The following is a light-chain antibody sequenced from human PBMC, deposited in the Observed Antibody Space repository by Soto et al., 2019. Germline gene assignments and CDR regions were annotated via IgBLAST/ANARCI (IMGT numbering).Light chain of an antibody. CDR2: GVS. J-gene: IGKJ1*01. Sequence: EIVLTQSPAALSLSPGERATLSCRASQSVSSTLLTCYQQKPGQAPRLLIYGVSSRATGIPDRFSGSGSGTDFTLTISRLEPEDFAVYFCQHYGDSSWTFGQGTRVEIK. V-gene: IGKV3-20*01. CDR3: QHYGDSSWT. CDR1: QSVSSTL.